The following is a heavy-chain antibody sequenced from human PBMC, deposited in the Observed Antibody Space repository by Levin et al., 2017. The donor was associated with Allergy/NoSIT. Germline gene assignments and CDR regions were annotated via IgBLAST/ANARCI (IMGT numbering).Heavy chain of an antibody. CDR3: ARGGLGYCSSTSCRTYGWGLSVRYFDR. CDR1: GGSFSGYY. Sequence: SETLSLTCAVYGGSFSGYYWSWIRQPPGKGLEWIGEINHSGSTNYNPSLKSRVTISVDTSKNQFSLKLSSVTAADTAVYYCARGGLGYCSSTSCRTYGWGLSVRYFDRWGRGTLVTVSS. V-gene: IGHV4-34*01. J-gene: IGHJ2*01. CDR2: INHSGST. D-gene: IGHD2-2*01.